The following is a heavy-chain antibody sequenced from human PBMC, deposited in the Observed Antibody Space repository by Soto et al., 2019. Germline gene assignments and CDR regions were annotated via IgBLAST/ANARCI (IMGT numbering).Heavy chain of an antibody. D-gene: IGHD3-22*01. J-gene: IGHJ6*02. Sequence: QLQLQESGPGLVKPSETLSLTCTVSGGSISSSSYYWGWIRQPPGKGLEWIGSIYYSGSTYYNPSLRTRVTLSVDTSKHQLSLRLSSVTAADTAVYYCARRLYYDSSGFEGGGMDVWGQGTTVTVSS. CDR2: IYYSGST. CDR3: ARRLYYDSSGFEGGGMDV. CDR1: GGSISSSSYY. V-gene: IGHV4-39*01.